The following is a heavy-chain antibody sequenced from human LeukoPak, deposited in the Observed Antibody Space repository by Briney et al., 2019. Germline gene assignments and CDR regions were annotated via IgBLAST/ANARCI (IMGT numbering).Heavy chain of an antibody. D-gene: IGHD3-3*01. CDR2: IDARSGIV. V-gene: IGHV3-48*01. Sequence: GGSLRLSYVVSGFSFNTYWMTWVRQAPGKGLEWVSYIDARSGIVYYADSVQGRFTISRDDAKDSVFLQMNSLRVDDTAVYYCARTYDFGRGPPGDAFDNWGQGTLVTVPS. CDR1: GFSFNTYW. CDR3: ARTYDFGRGPPGDAFDN. J-gene: IGHJ3*02.